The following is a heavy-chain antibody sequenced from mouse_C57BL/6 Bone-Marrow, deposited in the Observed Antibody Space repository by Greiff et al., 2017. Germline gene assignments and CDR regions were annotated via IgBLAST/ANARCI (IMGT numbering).Heavy chain of an antibody. V-gene: IGHV5-4*01. Sequence: EVQVVESGGGLVKPGGSLKLSCAASGFTISSLAMSWVRQTPEKRLVWVATISDGGSYTYYPANVKGRFTISRDNAKTNLYLQMSHLKSDDTATYYCARDQDGRSYWYFEVWGTGTTVTVAS. D-gene: IGHD1-1*01. CDR3: ARDQDGRSYWYFEV. J-gene: IGHJ1*03. CDR1: GFTISSLA. CDR2: ISDGGSYT.